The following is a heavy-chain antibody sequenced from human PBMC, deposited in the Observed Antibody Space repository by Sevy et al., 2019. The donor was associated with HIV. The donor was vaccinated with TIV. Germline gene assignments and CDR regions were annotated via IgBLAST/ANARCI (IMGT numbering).Heavy chain of an antibody. CDR3: ARAVEDYSDSSGWDWYFDL. Sequence: GGSLRLSCAVSGITVSSNYMRWVRQAPGKGLQWVSGIFASSNTHFADSVKGRFSISRDNSKNTLSLQMNSLSAEDTAVYYCARAVEDYSDSSGWDWYFDLWGRGTLVTVSS. J-gene: IGHJ2*01. D-gene: IGHD3-22*01. CDR2: IFASSNT. V-gene: IGHV3-66*01. CDR1: GITVSSNY.